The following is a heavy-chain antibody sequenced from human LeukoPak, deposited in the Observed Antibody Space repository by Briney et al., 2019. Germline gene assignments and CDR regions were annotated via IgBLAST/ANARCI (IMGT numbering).Heavy chain of an antibody. D-gene: IGHD1-26*01. CDR3: AREVVGAKDYYYYYMDV. Sequence: PSETLSLTCTVSGGSISSYYWSWIRQPAGKGLEWIGRIYTSGSTNYNPSLKGRVTMSVDTSKNQFSLKLSSVTAADTAVYYCAREVVGAKDYYYYYMDVWGKGTTVTVSS. CDR1: GGSISSYY. J-gene: IGHJ6*03. V-gene: IGHV4-4*07. CDR2: IYTSGST.